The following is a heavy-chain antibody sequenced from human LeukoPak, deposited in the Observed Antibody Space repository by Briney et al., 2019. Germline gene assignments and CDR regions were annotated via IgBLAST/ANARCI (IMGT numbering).Heavy chain of an antibody. V-gene: IGHV4-4*07. Sequence: SSETLSLTCTVSGASISSYYWSWIRQPAGKGLEWIGRIYISGSTNYNPSLKSRVTMSVDTSKNQFSLKLSSVTAADTAVYYCARGAYGSGSYYLDYWGQGTLVTVSS. J-gene: IGHJ4*02. CDR2: IYISGST. CDR3: ARGAYGSGSYYLDY. D-gene: IGHD3-10*01. CDR1: GASISSYY.